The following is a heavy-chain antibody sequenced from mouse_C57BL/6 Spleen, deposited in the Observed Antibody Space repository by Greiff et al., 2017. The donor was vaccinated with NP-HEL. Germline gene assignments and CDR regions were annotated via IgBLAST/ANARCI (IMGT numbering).Heavy chain of an antibody. CDR2: ISDGGSYT. J-gene: IGHJ1*03. Sequence: EVMLVESGGGLVKPGGSLKLSCAASGFTFSSYAMSWVRQTPEKRLEWVATISDGGSYTYYPDNVKGRFTISRDNAKNNLYLQMSHLKSEDTAMYYCARDHDRYWYFDVWGTGTTVTVSS. D-gene: IGHD2-3*01. V-gene: IGHV5-4*01. CDR1: GFTFSSYA. CDR3: ARDHDRYWYFDV.